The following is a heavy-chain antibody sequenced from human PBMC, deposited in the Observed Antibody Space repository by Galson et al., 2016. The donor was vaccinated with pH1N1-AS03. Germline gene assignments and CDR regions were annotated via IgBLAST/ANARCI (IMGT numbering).Heavy chain of an antibody. D-gene: IGHD6-13*01. J-gene: IGHJ4*02. V-gene: IGHV3-73*01. CDR2: IRSKTDNYAT. CDR3: KAAVGADDY. Sequence: SLRLSCAASGFTFSGSTMHWVRQASGKGLEWVGRIRSKTDNYATAYAASVNGKFTIFRDDSKGTLDLQMNRVKTEDTAVYYCKAAVGADDYWGQGTQVTVSA. CDR1: GFTFSGST.